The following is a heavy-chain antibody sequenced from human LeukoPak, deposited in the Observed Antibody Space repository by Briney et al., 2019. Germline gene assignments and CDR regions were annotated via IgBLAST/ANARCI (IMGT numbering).Heavy chain of an antibody. CDR2: IYYSGST. D-gene: IGHD6-6*01. V-gene: IGHV4-31*03. CDR1: GGSISSGGYY. CDR3: VGSYQLYSSSSGGPYYFDY. J-gene: IGHJ4*02. Sequence: PSETLSLTCTVSGGSISSGGYYWSWIRQHPGKGLEWIGYIYYSGSTYYNPSLKSRVTISVETSKNQFCLKLSSVTAADTAVYYCVGSYQLYSSSSGGPYYFDYWGQGTLVTVSS.